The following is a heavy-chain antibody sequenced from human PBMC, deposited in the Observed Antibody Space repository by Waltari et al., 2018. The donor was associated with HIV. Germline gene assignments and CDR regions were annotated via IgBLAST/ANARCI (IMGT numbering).Heavy chain of an antibody. V-gene: IGHV4-34*01. CDR1: GASFNDYF. J-gene: IGHJ4*02. CDR2: NDNRGKT. D-gene: IGHD2-21*01. CDR3: ARGLGSRPFFRAYEP. Sequence: QVQLRQWGAGLLKPSETLSPPCAVSGASFNDYFWAGVRRSPEKGLAWFGKNDNRGKTNYTPSFKSRVVISVDMSKNQFSLNLKSVTAADTAVYYCARGLGSRPFFRAYEPWGQGTLVTVSS.